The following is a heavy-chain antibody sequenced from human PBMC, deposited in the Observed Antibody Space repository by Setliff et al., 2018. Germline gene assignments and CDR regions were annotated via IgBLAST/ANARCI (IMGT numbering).Heavy chain of an antibody. Sequence: ASVKVSCKASGYTFTSYAMHWVRQAPGQRLEWMGWINAGNGNTKYSQKFQGRVTITRDTSASTAYMELSSLRSEDTAVYYCARQLSRRWLHTKRPGRYFDYWGQGTLVTVSS. CDR1: GYTFTSYA. CDR3: ARQLSRRWLHTKRPGRYFDY. D-gene: IGHD5-12*01. J-gene: IGHJ4*02. V-gene: IGHV1-3*01. CDR2: INAGNGNT.